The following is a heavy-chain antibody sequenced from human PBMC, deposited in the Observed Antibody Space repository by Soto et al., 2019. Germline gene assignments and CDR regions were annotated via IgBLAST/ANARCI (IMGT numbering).Heavy chain of an antibody. CDR3: ARDLEMITMVRGAPRGFDP. Sequence: ASLKGAWKAAGYSFTSYAMHWGRQAPGQRLEWMGWINAGNGNTKYSQKFQGRVTITRDTSASTAYMELSSLRSEDTAVYYCARDLEMITMVRGAPRGFDPWGQGTLVTLSS. CDR1: GYSFTSYA. J-gene: IGHJ5*02. CDR2: INAGNGNT. V-gene: IGHV1-3*01. D-gene: IGHD3-10*01.